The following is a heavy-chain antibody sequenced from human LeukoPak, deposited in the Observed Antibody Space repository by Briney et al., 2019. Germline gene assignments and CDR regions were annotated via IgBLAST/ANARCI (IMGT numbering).Heavy chain of an antibody. Sequence: SETLSLTCTVSGGSISSYYWSWIQQPPGKGLEWIGYIYYSGSTNYNPSLKSRVTISVDTSKNQFSLKLSSVTAADTAVYYCARELGKNAFDIWGQGTMVTVSS. CDR1: GGSISSYY. J-gene: IGHJ3*02. V-gene: IGHV4-59*01. CDR2: IYYSGST. D-gene: IGHD3-16*01. CDR3: ARELGKNAFDI.